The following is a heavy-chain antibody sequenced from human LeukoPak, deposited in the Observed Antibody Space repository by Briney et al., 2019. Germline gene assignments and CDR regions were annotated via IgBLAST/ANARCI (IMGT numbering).Heavy chain of an antibody. Sequence: GGSLRLSCAASGFTFSSYAMSWVRQAPGKGLEWVSAISGSGGSTYYADSVKGRFTISRDNAKNSLYLQMNSLRAEDTAVYYCARDLRSSGWYYFDYWGQGTLVTVSS. J-gene: IGHJ4*02. CDR2: ISGSGGST. V-gene: IGHV3-23*01. D-gene: IGHD6-19*01. CDR1: GFTFSSYA. CDR3: ARDLRSSGWYYFDY.